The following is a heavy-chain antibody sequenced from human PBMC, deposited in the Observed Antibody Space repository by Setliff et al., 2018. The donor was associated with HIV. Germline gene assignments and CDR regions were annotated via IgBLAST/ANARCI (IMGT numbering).Heavy chain of an antibody. CDR2: IYTSGST. CDR3: ARASDYVWGSYRSDAFDI. Sequence: SETLSLTCAVSGASISSGSYYWSWIRQPAGKGLEWIGRIYTSGSTNYNPSLKSRVTISVDTSKNQFSLKLSSVTAADTAVYYCARASDYVWGSYRSDAFDIWGQGTMVTVSS. J-gene: IGHJ3*02. CDR1: GASISSGSYY. V-gene: IGHV4-61*02. D-gene: IGHD3-16*02.